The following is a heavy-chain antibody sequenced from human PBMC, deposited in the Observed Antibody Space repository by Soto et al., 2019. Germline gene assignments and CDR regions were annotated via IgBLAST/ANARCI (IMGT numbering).Heavy chain of an antibody. CDR2: LCYSGST. V-gene: IGHV4-39*01. J-gene: IGHJ5*02. D-gene: IGHD4-4*01. CDR1: SGSISSRSSC. CDR3: ARMSNYEINWFDP. Sequence: SETLSLTSTVSSGSISSRSSCRSGIRQPPGKGLEWIGNLCYSGSTYYNPSPKSRVTISVDTSKNQFSLRLSSVAAADTAVYYCARMSNYEINWFDPWGQGTLVPVSP.